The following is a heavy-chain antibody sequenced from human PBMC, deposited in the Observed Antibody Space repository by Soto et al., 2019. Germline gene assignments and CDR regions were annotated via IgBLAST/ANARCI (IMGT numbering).Heavy chain of an antibody. CDR2: IYYSGST. J-gene: IGHJ6*02. CDR3: ARELPQRQGRNMDV. V-gene: IGHV4-39*07. CDR1: GDSISSRSYY. D-gene: IGHD1-1*01. Sequence: SETLSLTCTVTGDSISSRSYYWGWIRQPPGKGLEWIGSIYYSGSTYNNPSLRSRVSMSVDTSKNQFSLNLSSVTAADTAVYYCARELPQRQGRNMDVWGQGTTVTVSS.